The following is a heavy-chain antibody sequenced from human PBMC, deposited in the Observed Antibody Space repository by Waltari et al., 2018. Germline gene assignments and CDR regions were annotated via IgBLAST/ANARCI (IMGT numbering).Heavy chain of an antibody. CDR2: INADGRAT. Sequence: GLVQPGGSLRLSCAASGFTFSAYRMHWVRQAPGKGLVWVSLINADGRATLYADSVKGRFTMSRDNAKDTLYLQMNSLRGEDTAVYYCAIQISGVVFWGQGTLVTVSS. J-gene: IGHJ4*02. CDR1: GFTFSAYR. D-gene: IGHD3-3*01. V-gene: IGHV3-74*01. CDR3: AIQISGVVF.